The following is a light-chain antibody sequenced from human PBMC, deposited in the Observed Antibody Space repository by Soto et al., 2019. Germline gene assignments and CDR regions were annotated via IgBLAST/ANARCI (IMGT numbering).Light chain of an antibody. CDR2: DVT. J-gene: IGLJ3*02. CDR3: SSYTNKETLL. Sequence: QSALTQPASVSGSPGQSITISCTGTSSDVGGYDHVSWYQQHPGKAPKLIIYDVTVRPSGISRRFSGSKSDNTASLAVSGLQPEDEADYYCSSYTNKETLLFGEGTKVTVL. CDR1: SSDVGGYDH. V-gene: IGLV2-14*03.